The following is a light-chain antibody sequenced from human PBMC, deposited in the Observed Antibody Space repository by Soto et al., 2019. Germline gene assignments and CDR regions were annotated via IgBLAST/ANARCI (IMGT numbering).Light chain of an antibody. J-gene: IGKJ1*01. CDR1: QSVSSAF. V-gene: IGKV3-20*01. Sequence: EIVLTQSPCTLSLSPGETVTLSCKTSQSVSSAFLAWYQHRPGRAPRLLMFGASSRGTGVPDRFSGRGSGTEFTLTISSVEPDDVAVYYCQHYGTSPRTFGHGTKVEMK. CDR2: GAS. CDR3: QHYGTSPRT.